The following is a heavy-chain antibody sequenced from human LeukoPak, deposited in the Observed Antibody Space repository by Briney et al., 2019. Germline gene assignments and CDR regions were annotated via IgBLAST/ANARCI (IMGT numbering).Heavy chain of an antibody. J-gene: IGHJ4*02. CDR2: FDPEDGET. D-gene: IGHD6-19*01. CDR1: GYTLTELS. CDR3: TTDGEQWLFFY. Sequence: ASVKVSCKVSGYTLTELSMHWVRQAPGKGLEWKGGFDPEDGETIYAQKFQGRVTMTGDTSTDTAYMELSSLRSEDTAVYYCTTDGEQWLFFYWGQGTLVTVSS. V-gene: IGHV1-24*01.